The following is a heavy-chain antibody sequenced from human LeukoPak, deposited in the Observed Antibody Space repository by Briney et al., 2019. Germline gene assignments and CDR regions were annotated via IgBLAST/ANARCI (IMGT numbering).Heavy chain of an antibody. D-gene: IGHD3-10*01. V-gene: IGHV1-2*02. CDR1: GYTFTGYY. Sequence: GASVKVSCKASGYTFTGYYMHWVRQAPGQGLEWMGWINPNSGGTNYAQKFQGRVTMTRDTSISTAYMELSRLRSDDTAVYYCARDFPVHYYGSGSYSHEFDYWGQGTLVTVSS. CDR3: ARDFPVHYYGSGSYSHEFDY. CDR2: INPNSGGT. J-gene: IGHJ4*02.